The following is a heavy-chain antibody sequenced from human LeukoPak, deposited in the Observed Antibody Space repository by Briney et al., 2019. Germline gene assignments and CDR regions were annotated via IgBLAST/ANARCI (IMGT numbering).Heavy chain of an antibody. D-gene: IGHD3-22*01. CDR2: IYSGGST. V-gene: IGHV3-53*05. J-gene: IGHJ4*02. CDR3: AKGGYSYDSSGHNYFDY. CDR1: GFTVSSNY. Sequence: QTGGSLRLSCAASGFTVSSNYMSWVRQAPGKGLEWVSVIYSGGSTYYADSVKGRFTISRDNSKNTLYLQMNSLRAEDTVVYYCAKGGYSYDSSGHNYFDYWGQGTLVTVSS.